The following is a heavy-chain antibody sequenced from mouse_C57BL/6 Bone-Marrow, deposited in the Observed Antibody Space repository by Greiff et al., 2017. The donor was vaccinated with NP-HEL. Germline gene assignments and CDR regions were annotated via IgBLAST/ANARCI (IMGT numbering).Heavy chain of an antibody. J-gene: IGHJ4*01. Sequence: VQLKQSGPELVKPGASVKIPCKASGYTFTDYNMDWVKQSHGKSLEWIGDINPNNGGTIYNQKFKGKATLTVDKSSSTAYMELRSLTSEDTAVYYCARGLIYYYGSSPYYYAMDYGGQGTSVTVSS. V-gene: IGHV1-18*01. CDR1: GYTFTDYN. D-gene: IGHD1-1*01. CDR2: INPNNGGT. CDR3: ARGLIYYYGSSPYYYAMDY.